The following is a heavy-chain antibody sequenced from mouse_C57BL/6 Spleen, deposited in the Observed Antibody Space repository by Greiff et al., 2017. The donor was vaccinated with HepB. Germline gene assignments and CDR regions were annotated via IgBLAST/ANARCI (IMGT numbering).Heavy chain of an antibody. Sequence: EVQRVESGGGLVKPGGSLKLSCAASGFTFSSYAMSWVRQTPEKRLEWVATISDGGSYTYYPDNVKGRFTISRDNAKNNLYLQMSHLKSEDTAMYYCARGDLGRFAYWGQGTLVTVSA. CDR3: ARGDLGRFAY. CDR1: GFTFSSYA. CDR2: ISDGGSYT. D-gene: IGHD4-1*01. J-gene: IGHJ3*01. V-gene: IGHV5-4*01.